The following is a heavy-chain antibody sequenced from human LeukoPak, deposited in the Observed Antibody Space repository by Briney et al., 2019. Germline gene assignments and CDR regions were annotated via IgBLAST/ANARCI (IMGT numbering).Heavy chain of an antibody. V-gene: IGHV3-53*04. J-gene: IGHJ6*02. Sequence: PGGSLRLSCAASGFTVSSNYMSWVRQAPGKGLEWASVIYSGGSTYYADSVKGRFTISRHNSKNTLYLQMNSLRAEDTAVYYCASTVDTAMVYYYYYGMDVWGQGTTVTVSS. CDR2: IYSGGST. CDR3: ASTVDTAMVYYYYYGMDV. D-gene: IGHD5-18*01. CDR1: GFTVSSNY.